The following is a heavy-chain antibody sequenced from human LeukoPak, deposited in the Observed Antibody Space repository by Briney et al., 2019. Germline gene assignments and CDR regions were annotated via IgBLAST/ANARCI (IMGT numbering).Heavy chain of an antibody. CDR2: IWYDGSNK. D-gene: IGHD6-13*01. CDR3: ARDYEAAAGTGY. J-gene: IGHJ4*02. V-gene: IGHV3-33*01. Sequence: GGSLRLSCAASGFTFSNYGMHWVRQAPGKGLEWVAVIWYDGSNKYYADSVKGRFTISRDNSKNTLSLRMSSLRAEDTAVYYCARDYEAAAGTGYWGQGTLVTVSS. CDR1: GFTFSNYG.